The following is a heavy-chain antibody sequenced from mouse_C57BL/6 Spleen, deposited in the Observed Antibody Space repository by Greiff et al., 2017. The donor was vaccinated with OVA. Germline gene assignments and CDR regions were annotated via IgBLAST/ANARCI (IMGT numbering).Heavy chain of an antibody. CDR3: APRGGTARATGVGWFAD. Sequence: QVQLQQSGPELVKPGASVKISCKASGYAFSSYWMNWVKQRPGQGLEWIGRIYPGDGDTNYNGKFKGKATLTADKSSSPAYMQLSSLTSEDSAVYFCAPRGGTARATGVGWFADWGQGTLVTVSA. CDR2: IYPGDGDT. CDR1: GYAFSSYW. D-gene: IGHD3-1*01. V-gene: IGHV1-82*01. J-gene: IGHJ3*01.